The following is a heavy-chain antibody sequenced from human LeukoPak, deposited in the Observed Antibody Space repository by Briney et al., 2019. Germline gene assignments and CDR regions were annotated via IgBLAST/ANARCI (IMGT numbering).Heavy chain of an antibody. CDR3: ARVRPGLDRGRYYYYMDV. CDR2: IYDNENT. V-gene: IGHV4-59*01. Sequence: PSETLSLTCTVSGASISSYYWSWIRQPPGKGLDWIGYIYDNENTNYNPSLKGRVTISVDTSMNHFSLKLSSVTAADTAVYYCARVRPGLDRGRYYYYMDVWGKGTTVTVSS. CDR1: GASISSYY. D-gene: IGHD1-14*01. J-gene: IGHJ6*03.